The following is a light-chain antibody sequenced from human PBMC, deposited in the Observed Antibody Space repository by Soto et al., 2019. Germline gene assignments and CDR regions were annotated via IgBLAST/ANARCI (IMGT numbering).Light chain of an antibody. J-gene: IGKJ1*01. Sequence: DIEITQSPSTLSSSVGDRVTITCRASQSISSWLAWYQQKPGKAPKLLIYDASSLESGVSSRFSGSGSGTEFTLTISSLQPDDFAAYYCQHYNSYSDAFGQGTQVEI. CDR2: DAS. CDR1: QSISSW. CDR3: QHYNSYSDA. V-gene: IGKV1-5*01.